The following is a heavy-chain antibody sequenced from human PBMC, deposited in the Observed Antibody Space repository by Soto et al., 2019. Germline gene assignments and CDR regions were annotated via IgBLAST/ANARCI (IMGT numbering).Heavy chain of an antibody. D-gene: IGHD3-10*01. V-gene: IGHV3-15*01. CDR2: IKSKTDGGTT. Sequence: GGSLRLSCAASGFTFSDAWMSWVRQAPGKGLEWVGRIKSKTDGGTTDYAAPVKGRFTISRDDSKNTLYLQMNSLKTEDTAVYYCTTEWFGGLPDYWGQGTLVTVSS. CDR3: TTEWFGGLPDY. CDR1: GFTFSDAW. J-gene: IGHJ4*02.